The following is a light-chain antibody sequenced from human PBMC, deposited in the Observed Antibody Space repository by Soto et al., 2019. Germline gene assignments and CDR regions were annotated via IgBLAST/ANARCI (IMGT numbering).Light chain of an antibody. CDR1: RRISGW. J-gene: IGKJ1*01. V-gene: IGKV1-5*01. CDR3: QQYRTYSRT. Sequence: DIQMTQSPTTLSASVGDRVTITCRASRRISGWLAWYQQKPGKAPKLLIYGASNLESGVPSRISGSGSGTQFTLTISSLPPDDFATYYCQQYRTYSRTFGQGTKVEIK. CDR2: GAS.